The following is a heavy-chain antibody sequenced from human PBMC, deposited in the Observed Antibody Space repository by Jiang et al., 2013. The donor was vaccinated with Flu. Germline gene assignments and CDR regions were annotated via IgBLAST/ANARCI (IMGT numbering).Heavy chain of an antibody. J-gene: IGHJ6*02. CDR3: AKDVRHGTYDLGHWDYYGMDV. CDR1: GFTFDDYA. V-gene: IGHV3-9*01. D-gene: IGHD3-3*01. Sequence: VQLLESGGGLVQPGRSLRLSCAASGFTFDDYAMHWVRQAPGKGLEWVSGIWWNSATVGYADSVKGRFTISRDNAKNYMFLQMNSLRPEDTALYYCAKDVRHGTYDLGHWDYYGMDVWGQG. CDR2: IWWNSATV.